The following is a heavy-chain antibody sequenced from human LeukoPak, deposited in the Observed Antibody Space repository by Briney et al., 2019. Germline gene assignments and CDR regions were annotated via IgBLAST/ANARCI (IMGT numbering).Heavy chain of an antibody. CDR1: GGSISSSSYY. V-gene: IGHV4-39*01. CDR2: IYYSGTT. CDR3: ARRGRPDGFDL. J-gene: IGHJ3*01. Sequence: PSETLSLTCTVSGGSISSSSYYWGWIRQPPGKGLEWIANIYYSGTTYHNPSLKSRVTISVDTSKNQFSLKLSSVTGADTAVYYCARRGRPDGFDLWGQGTMVTVSP.